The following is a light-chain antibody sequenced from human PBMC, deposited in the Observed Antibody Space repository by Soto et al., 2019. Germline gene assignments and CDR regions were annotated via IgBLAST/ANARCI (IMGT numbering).Light chain of an antibody. Sequence: QSALTQPASVSGSPGQSIAISCTGTSSDVGSYNSVSWYQQFPGKAPKLILYAVTNRPSGVSNRFSGSKSGNTASLTISGLQAEDEADYFCGSYTTSATLVFGVGTKVTVL. CDR1: SSDVGSYNS. V-gene: IGLV2-14*01. CDR3: GSYTTSATLV. J-gene: IGLJ2*01. CDR2: AVT.